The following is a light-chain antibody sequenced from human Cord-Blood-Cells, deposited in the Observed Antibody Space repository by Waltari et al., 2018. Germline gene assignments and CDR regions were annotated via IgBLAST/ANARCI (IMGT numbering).Light chain of an antibody. CDR1: SSNIGAGSD. CDR2: VNS. Sequence: QSVLTQPTSVSGAPGQRVTIPCTGSSSNIGAGSDVHWYQQLPGTAPKLLIYVNSNRPSGVPDRFSGSKSGTSASLAITGLQAEDEADYYCQSYDSSLREVFGGGTKLTVL. V-gene: IGLV1-40*01. J-gene: IGLJ2*01. CDR3: QSYDSSLREV.